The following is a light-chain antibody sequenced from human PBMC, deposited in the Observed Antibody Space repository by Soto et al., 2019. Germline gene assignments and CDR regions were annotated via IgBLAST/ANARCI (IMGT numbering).Light chain of an antibody. CDR3: AVWDDSLNGVV. J-gene: IGLJ2*01. CDR2: YXX. Sequence: QSVLTQPPSVSEAPRQRVTISCSGSSSNVGNNAVNWYQQLPGKAPKLLIYYXXXLXXXXXXRXXXSKSGTSASLAISGLQSEDEADYYCAVWDDSLNGVVFGGGTKLTVL. CDR1: SSNVGNNA. V-gene: IGLV1-36*01.